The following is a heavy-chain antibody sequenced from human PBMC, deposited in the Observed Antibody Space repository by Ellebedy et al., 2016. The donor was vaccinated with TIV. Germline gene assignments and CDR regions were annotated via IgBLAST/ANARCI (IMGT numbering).Heavy chain of an antibody. V-gene: IGHV1-2*02. CDR3: ARGGSGSYPDPVDY. Sequence: ASVKVSCKASGYIFTNYYMHWVRQAPGQGLEWMGWINPNSGGTNYAQKFQGRVTMTRDTSISTAYMELSRLRSDDTAVYYCARGGSGSYPDPVDYWGQGTLVTVSS. CDR1: GYIFTNYY. D-gene: IGHD1-26*01. J-gene: IGHJ4*02. CDR2: INPNSGGT.